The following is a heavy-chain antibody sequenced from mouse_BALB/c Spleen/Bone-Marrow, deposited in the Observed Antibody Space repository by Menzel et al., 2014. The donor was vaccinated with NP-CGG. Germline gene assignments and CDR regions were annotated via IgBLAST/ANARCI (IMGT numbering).Heavy chain of an antibody. CDR3: TRGDYDGGFVY. V-gene: IGHV5-6-4*01. Sequence: LQQPGGGLVKPGGSLKLSCAASGFTFSSYTMSWVRQTPEKRLEWVATISSGGSYTYYPDSVKGRFTISRDNAKNTLYLQMSSLKSEDTAMYYCTRGDYDGGFVYWGQGTLVTVSA. J-gene: IGHJ3*01. D-gene: IGHD2-4*01. CDR2: ISSGGSYT. CDR1: GFTFSSYT.